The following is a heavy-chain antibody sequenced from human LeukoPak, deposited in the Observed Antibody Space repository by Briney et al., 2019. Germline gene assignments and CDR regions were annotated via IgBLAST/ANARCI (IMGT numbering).Heavy chain of an antibody. D-gene: IGHD3-22*01. Sequence: GASVKVSCKVSGYTLTELSMHWVRQAPGKGLEWMGGFDPEDGETIYAQKFQGRVTMTEDTSTDTAYMELSSLRSEDTAVYYCARCITMIVVADNWFDPWGQGTLVTVSS. CDR3: ARCITMIVVADNWFDP. V-gene: IGHV1-24*01. J-gene: IGHJ5*02. CDR1: GYTLTELS. CDR2: FDPEDGET.